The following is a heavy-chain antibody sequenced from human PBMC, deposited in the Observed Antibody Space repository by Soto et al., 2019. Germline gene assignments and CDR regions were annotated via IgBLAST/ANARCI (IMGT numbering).Heavy chain of an antibody. V-gene: IGHV1-3*01. D-gene: IGHD3-10*01. CDR3: ARETHPMVRGVISY. CDR2: INAGNGNT. J-gene: IGHJ4*02. Sequence: ASVKVSCKASGYTFTSYAMHWVSQAPGQRLEWMGWINAGNGNTKYSQKFQGRVTITRDTSASTAYMELSSLRSEDTAVYYCARETHPMVRGVISYWGQGTLVTVSS. CDR1: GYTFTSYA.